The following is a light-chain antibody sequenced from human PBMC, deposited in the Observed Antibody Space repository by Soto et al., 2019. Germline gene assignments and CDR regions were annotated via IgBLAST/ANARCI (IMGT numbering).Light chain of an antibody. CDR3: SSYTSSSTVV. CDR1: SGDVGGYNY. V-gene: IGLV2-14*01. J-gene: IGLJ2*01. CDR2: DVS. Sequence: QSVLTQPASVSGSLGQSITISCTGTSGDVGGYNYVSWYQQHPGKAPKLMIYDVSNRPSGVSNRFSGSKSGNTASLTISGLQAEDEADYYCSSYTSSSTVVFGGGTQLTVL.